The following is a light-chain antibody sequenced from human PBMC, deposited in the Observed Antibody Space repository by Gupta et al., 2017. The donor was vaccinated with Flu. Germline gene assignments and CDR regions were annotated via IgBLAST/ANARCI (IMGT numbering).Light chain of an antibody. V-gene: IGLV5-37*01. CDR2: YNSDLDK. CDR3: VIWPSNAVV. J-gene: IGLJ2*01. Sequence: TLTSDINGGNYNRYCYQQKPGRPPSFLLYYNSDLDKGQCSGVPSRFSGSKDGSANTGILLIAGLQDEDEDDYCCVIWPSNAVVFGGGTKLTVL. CDR1: SDINGGNYN.